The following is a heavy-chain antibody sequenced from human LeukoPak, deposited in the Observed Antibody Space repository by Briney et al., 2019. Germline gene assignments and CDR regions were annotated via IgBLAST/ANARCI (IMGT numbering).Heavy chain of an antibody. CDR2: MNPNSGNT. V-gene: IGHV1-8*01. D-gene: IGHD6-13*01. CDR3: ARGNSSSWWDDDAFDI. CDR1: GYTFTSYD. J-gene: IGHJ3*02. Sequence: ASVKVSCKASGYTFTSYDINWVRQAPGQGLEWMGWMNPNSGNTGYAQKFQGRVTMTRNTSISTAYMELSSLRSEDTAVYYCARGNSSSWWDDDAFDIWGQGTMVTVSS.